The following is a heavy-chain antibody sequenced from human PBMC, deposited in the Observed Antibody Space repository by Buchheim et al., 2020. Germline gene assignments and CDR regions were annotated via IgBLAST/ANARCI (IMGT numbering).Heavy chain of an antibody. CDR1: GFTFSDYW. J-gene: IGHJ5*02. CDR3: AVTNWFNP. CDR2: IIHDGSEK. D-gene: IGHD4-17*01. V-gene: IGHV3-7*01. Sequence: EVRVVESGGGLVQPGGSLRLSCAASGFTFSDYWMSWVRQAPGKGLEWVANIIHDGSEKYYVDSVKGRFTISRDNARNIMYLQMNSLRVEDTAVYYCAVTNWFNPWGQGTL.